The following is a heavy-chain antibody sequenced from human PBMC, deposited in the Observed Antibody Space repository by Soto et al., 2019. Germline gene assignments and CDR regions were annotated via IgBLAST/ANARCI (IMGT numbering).Heavy chain of an antibody. CDR1: GYTFSTYY. CDR2: INPSGGTA. J-gene: IGHJ4*02. Sequence: GASVKVSCKASGYTFSTYYMHWVRQAPGQGREWMGIINPSGGTANYAQKFQGRVTMTRDTSTSTVYMQLSSLRSEDTAVYYCATQGTYSGHFDYWGQGTLVTVSS. V-gene: IGHV1-46*01. CDR3: ATQGTYSGHFDY. D-gene: IGHD2-15*01.